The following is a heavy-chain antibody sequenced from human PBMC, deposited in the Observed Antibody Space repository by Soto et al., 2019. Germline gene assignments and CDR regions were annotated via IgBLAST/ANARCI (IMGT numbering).Heavy chain of an antibody. Sequence: VSLRLSCAASGFSFSDYSVNWVRQAPGKVLEWVSSIRSSTSYIYYADSVKGRFTISRDNAKNSLYLQMNSLRAEDTAVYFCARMSIVGRRDYYYGMDVWGQGTTVTVSS. V-gene: IGHV3-21*01. CDR1: GFSFSDYS. J-gene: IGHJ6*02. D-gene: IGHD6-6*01. CDR3: ARMSIVGRRDYYYGMDV. CDR2: IRSSTSYI.